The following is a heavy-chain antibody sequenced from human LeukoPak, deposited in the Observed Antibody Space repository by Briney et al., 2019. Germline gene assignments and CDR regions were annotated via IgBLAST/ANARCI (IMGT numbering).Heavy chain of an antibody. V-gene: IGHV4-38-2*01. Sequence: SETLSLTCAVSGYSISSGYYWGWIRQPPRKGLEWIGSIYHSGSTYYNPSLKSRVTISVDTSKNQVSLKLSSVTAADTAVYYCARSPGYDFRNWFDPWGQGTLVTVSS. CDR3: ARSPGYDFRNWFDP. CDR1: GYSISSGYY. CDR2: IYHSGST. J-gene: IGHJ5*02. D-gene: IGHD3-3*01.